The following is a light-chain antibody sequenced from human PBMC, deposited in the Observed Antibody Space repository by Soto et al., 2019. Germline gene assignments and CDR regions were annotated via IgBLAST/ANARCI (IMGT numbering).Light chain of an antibody. Sequence: EIVLTQSPAPLSVSPGEGVTLSCRASQSVDINLAWYQQKPGQAPRLLIYGASTRATDMPGRFSGRGAGAEFTLTISSLQSEDFAVYYCQQYRSWPRTFGQGTKVDI. V-gene: IGKV3-15*01. CDR3: QQYRSWPRT. J-gene: IGKJ1*01. CDR1: QSVDIN. CDR2: GAS.